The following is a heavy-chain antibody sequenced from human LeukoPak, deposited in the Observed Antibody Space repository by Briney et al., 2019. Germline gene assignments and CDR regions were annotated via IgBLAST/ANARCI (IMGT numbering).Heavy chain of an antibody. CDR2: IYYSGST. Sequence: SETLSLTCTVSGGSISSSSYYWGWIRQPPGKGLEWIGSIYYSGSTYYNPSLKSRVTISVDTSKNQFSLKLSSVTAADTAVYYCARRSYYFDYWGQGTLVTVSS. CDR1: GGSISSSSYY. CDR3: ARRSYYFDY. V-gene: IGHV4-39*01. J-gene: IGHJ4*02.